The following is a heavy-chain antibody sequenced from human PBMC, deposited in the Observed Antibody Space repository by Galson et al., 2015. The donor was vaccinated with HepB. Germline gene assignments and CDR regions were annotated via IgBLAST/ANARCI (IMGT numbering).Heavy chain of an antibody. CDR1: GYTFTGYY. D-gene: IGHD6-19*01. J-gene: IGHJ6*02. CDR3: AREVGYSSVNRELYYYYGMDV. CDR2: INPNSGGT. V-gene: IGHV1-2*02. Sequence: SVKVSCKASGYTFTGYYMHWVRQAPGQGLEWMGWINPNSGGTNYAQKFQGRVTMTRDTSISTAYMELSRLRSDDTAVYYCAREVGYSSVNRELYYYYGMDVWGQGTTVTVSS.